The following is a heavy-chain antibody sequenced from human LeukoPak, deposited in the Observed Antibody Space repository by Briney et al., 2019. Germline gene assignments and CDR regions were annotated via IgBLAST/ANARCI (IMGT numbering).Heavy chain of an antibody. CDR2: IYYSGST. Sequence: SETLSLTCTVSVDSISSGGNYWSWLRQHPGKGLEWIGYIYYSGSTYYNPSLKSRLTISVDTSKNQFSLKLSSVTAADTAVYYCARWGNSGYASGYFDYWGQGTLVTVSS. CDR3: ARWGNSGYASGYFDY. D-gene: IGHD5-12*01. V-gene: IGHV4-31*03. CDR1: VDSISSGGNY. J-gene: IGHJ4*02.